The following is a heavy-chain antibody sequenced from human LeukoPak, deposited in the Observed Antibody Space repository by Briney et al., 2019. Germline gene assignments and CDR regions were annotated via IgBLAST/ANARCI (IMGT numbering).Heavy chain of an antibody. CDR1: GASVSSYY. V-gene: IGHV4-59*02. CDR3: ARAGGYWYYYGMDV. J-gene: IGHJ6*02. CDR2: IYYSGST. Sequence: PSETLSLTCTVSGASVSSYYWSWIRQPPGKGLEWIGYIYYSGSTNYNPSLKSRVTISVDTSKNQFSLKLSSVTAADTAVYYCARAGGYWYYYGMDVWGQGTTVTVSS. D-gene: IGHD3-22*01.